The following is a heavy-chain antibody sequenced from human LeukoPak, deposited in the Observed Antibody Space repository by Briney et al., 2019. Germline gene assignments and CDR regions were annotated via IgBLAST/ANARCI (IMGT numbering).Heavy chain of an antibody. J-gene: IGHJ3*02. CDR2: IHYSGST. V-gene: IGHV4-59*11. D-gene: IGHD3-22*01. Sequence: PSETLSLTRTVSGGSMTHHYWSWIRQPPGKGLEWIAYIHYSGSTYYNPSLKSRVTISVDTSKNQFSLKLSSVTAADTAVYYCARDSTRGYYDSSGYYPGHGAFDIWGQGTMVTVSS. CDR3: ARDSTRGYYDSSGYYPGHGAFDI. CDR1: GGSMTHHY.